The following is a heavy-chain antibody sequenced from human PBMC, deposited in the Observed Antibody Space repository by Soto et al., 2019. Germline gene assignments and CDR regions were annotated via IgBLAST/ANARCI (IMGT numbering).Heavy chain of an antibody. D-gene: IGHD2-15*01. CDR3: ERLPCSVDRCYYFEH. Sequence: GGSLRLSCAASGFSFSSYWMSWVRQTPGKGLEWVANIKHDGSEKFYVDSVKGRFTISRDNAESSLHLQMNSLRAEDTAVYYCERLPCSVDRCYYFEHWGPGTLVTVSS. CDR2: IKHDGSEK. V-gene: IGHV3-7*03. J-gene: IGHJ4*02. CDR1: GFSFSSYW.